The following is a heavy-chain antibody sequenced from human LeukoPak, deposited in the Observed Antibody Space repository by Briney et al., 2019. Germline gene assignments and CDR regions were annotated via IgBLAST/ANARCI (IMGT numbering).Heavy chain of an antibody. Sequence: GGSLRLSCAASGFTFSSYGMHWVRQAPGKGLEWVAVISYDGSNKYYADSVKGRFTISRDNSKNTLYLQMNSLRAEDTAVYYCAKVSYDSSGYYSANIYYYYGMDVWGQGTTVTVSS. V-gene: IGHV3-30*18. J-gene: IGHJ6*02. CDR2: ISYDGSNK. D-gene: IGHD3-22*01. CDR3: AKVSYDSSGYYSANIYYYYGMDV. CDR1: GFTFSSYG.